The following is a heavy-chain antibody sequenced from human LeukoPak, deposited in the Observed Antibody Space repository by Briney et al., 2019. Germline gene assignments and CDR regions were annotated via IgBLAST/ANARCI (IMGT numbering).Heavy chain of an antibody. CDR1: GFTFSSYW. CDR2: INSDGSST. V-gene: IGHV3-74*01. CDR3: ARLDLYSSSWNSFYGMDV. J-gene: IGHJ6*02. Sequence: GGSLRHSCAASGFTFSSYWLHWVRQAPGTGLVWVSRINSDGSSTIYADSVKGRFTISRDDAKNTVYLQMNSLRAEDTAVYFCARLDLYSSSWNSFYGMDVWGQGTTVTVSS. D-gene: IGHD6-13*01.